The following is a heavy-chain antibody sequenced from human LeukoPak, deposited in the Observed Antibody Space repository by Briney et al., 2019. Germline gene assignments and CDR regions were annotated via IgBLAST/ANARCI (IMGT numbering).Heavy chain of an antibody. D-gene: IGHD6-19*01. V-gene: IGHV3-30-3*01. CDR1: GFTFSSYA. Sequence: QPGRSLRLSCAASGFTFSSYAMHWVRQAPGKGLEWVAVISYDGSNKYYADSVKGRFTISRDNSKNTLYLQMNSLRAEDTAVYYCARVFPSVAGTSDYWGQGTLVTVSS. CDR3: ARVFPSVAGTSDY. CDR2: ISYDGSNK. J-gene: IGHJ4*02.